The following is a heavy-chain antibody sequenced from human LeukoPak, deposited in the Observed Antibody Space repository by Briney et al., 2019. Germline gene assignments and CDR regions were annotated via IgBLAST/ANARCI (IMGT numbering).Heavy chain of an antibody. CDR2: ISSSGSTI. Sequence: GGSLRLSCAASGFTFSDYYMSWIRQAPGKGLEWVSYISSSGSTIYYADSVKGRFTISRGNAKNSLYLQMNSLRAEDTAVYYCARPPEAAYDSSGYYLDYWGQGTLVTVSS. J-gene: IGHJ4*02. D-gene: IGHD3-22*01. CDR3: ARPPEAAYDSSGYYLDY. V-gene: IGHV3-11*01. CDR1: GFTFSDYY.